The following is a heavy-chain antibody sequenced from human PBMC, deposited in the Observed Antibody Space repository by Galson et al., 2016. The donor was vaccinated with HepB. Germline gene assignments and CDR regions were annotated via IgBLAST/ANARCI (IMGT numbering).Heavy chain of an antibody. V-gene: IGHV3-30*04. CDR1: GFRFSGYA. D-gene: IGHD3-22*01. J-gene: IGHJ4*02. Sequence: SLRLSCAASGFRFSGYAMHWVRQAPGKGLEWVAVISYDGSKKYYADSVKGRFTIPRDNSKNTLYLQMNSLRAEDTAVYSCARDGDVPSDYYDSSGRGYFDYWGQGTLVSVSS. CDR2: ISYDGSKK. CDR3: ARDGDVPSDYYDSSGRGYFDY.